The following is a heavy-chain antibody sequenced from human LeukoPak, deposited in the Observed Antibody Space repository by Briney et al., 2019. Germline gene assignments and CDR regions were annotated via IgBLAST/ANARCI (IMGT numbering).Heavy chain of an antibody. Sequence: AGGSLRLSCAASGFTFSSYGIHWVRQAPGKGLEWVAVIWYDGSNKYYADSVKGRFTISRDNSKNTLYLQMNSLRAEDTAVYYCARGREALGDLSSLYFDYWGQGTLVTVSS. CDR2: IWYDGSNK. CDR1: GFTFSSYG. D-gene: IGHD3-10*01. V-gene: IGHV3-33*01. J-gene: IGHJ4*02. CDR3: ARGREALGDLSSLYFDY.